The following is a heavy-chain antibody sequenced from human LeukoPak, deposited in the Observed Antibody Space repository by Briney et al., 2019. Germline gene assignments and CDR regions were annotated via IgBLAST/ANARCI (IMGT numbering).Heavy chain of an antibody. J-gene: IGHJ6*03. V-gene: IGHV4-59*13. CDR2: IYYSGST. CDR1: GGSISSYY. CDR3: TRGSIAYYYMDV. Sequence: SETLSLTCTVSGGSISSYYWCWIRKPPAPGQEWIGNIYYSGSTNYNPSLNSRVTISVDTSKNQFSRTVSSVTAADTAVYYCTRGSIAYYYMDVWGKGTTVTISS. D-gene: IGHD3-22*01.